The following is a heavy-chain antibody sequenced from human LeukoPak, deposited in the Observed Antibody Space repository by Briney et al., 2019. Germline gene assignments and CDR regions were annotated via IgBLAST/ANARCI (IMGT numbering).Heavy chain of an antibody. CDR2: INPNSGGT. J-gene: IGHJ1*01. V-gene: IGHV1-2*02. D-gene: IGHD3-3*01. CDR3: ARDRTGFFPEYFQH. Sequence: ASVKVSCKASGYTFTGYYMHWVRQAPGQGLEWMGWINPNSGGTNYAQKFQGRVTMTRDTSISTAYMELSRLRSDDTAVYYCARDRTGFFPEYFQHWGQGTLVTVSS. CDR1: GYTFTGYY.